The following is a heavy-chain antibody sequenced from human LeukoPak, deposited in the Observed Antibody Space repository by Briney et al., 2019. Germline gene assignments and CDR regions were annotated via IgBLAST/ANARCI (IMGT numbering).Heavy chain of an antibody. CDR3: ARSGYGSSWYFFDY. CDR2: ISSSSSSI. Sequence: GGSLRLSCAASGFIFSTYSIIWVRQAPGKGLEWVSHISSSSSSIYYADSVKGRFTISRDNAKNSLYLQMNSLRDEDTAVYYCARSGYGSSWYFFDYWGQGTLVTVSS. CDR1: GFIFSTYS. J-gene: IGHJ4*02. V-gene: IGHV3-48*02. D-gene: IGHD6-13*01.